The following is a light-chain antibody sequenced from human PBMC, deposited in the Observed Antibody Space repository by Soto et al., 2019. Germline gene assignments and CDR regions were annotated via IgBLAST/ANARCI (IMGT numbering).Light chain of an antibody. Sequence: EIVLTQSPGTLSLSPGERATLSCRASQSVSSSYLAWYQQKPGQAPRLLIYGASRRAPGIPDRFSGSGSGTEFPLTISRLEPEDFAVYYCQQYGSSPWTFGQGTKVEIK. CDR3: QQYGSSPWT. J-gene: IGKJ1*01. CDR2: GAS. CDR1: QSVSSSY. V-gene: IGKV3-20*01.